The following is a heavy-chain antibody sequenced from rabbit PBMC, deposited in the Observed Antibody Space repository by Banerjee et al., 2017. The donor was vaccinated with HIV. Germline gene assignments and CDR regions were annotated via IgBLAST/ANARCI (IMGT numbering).Heavy chain of an antibody. J-gene: IGHJ4*01. Sequence: QEQLVESGGGLVQPEGSLTLTCKASGFSFSTSYYMCWVRQAPGKGLEWIGCIGGSSGGTWYASWAKGRFTISKTSSTTVTLQMTSLTAADTAAYFCARDLDSSGYDYDLWGQGTLVTVS. D-gene: IGHD6-1*01. CDR3: ARDLDSSGYDYDL. CDR2: IGGSSGGT. CDR1: GFSFSTSYY. V-gene: IGHV1S45*01.